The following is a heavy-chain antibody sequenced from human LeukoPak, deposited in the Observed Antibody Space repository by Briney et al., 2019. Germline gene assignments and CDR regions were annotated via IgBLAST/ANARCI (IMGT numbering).Heavy chain of an antibody. V-gene: IGHV1-46*01. D-gene: IGHD6-13*01. J-gene: IGHJ4*02. CDR3: ARERIAAAGHFDY. CDR1: GYTFTGYY. CDR2: INPSGGST. Sequence: ASVQVSCKASGYTFTGYYMHWVRQAPGQGREWMGWINPSGGSTSYAQKFQGRVTMTRDTSTSTVYMELSSLRSEDTAVYYCARERIAAAGHFDYWGQGTLVTVSS.